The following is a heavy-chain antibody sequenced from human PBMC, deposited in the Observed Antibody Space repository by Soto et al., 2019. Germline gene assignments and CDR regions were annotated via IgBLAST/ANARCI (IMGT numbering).Heavy chain of an antibody. CDR3: ARGEHSTSSSYYYYGLDV. V-gene: IGHV3-7*05. J-gene: IGHJ6*02. CDR1: GFAFNTHW. CDR2: INQDESAK. Sequence: EVQLVESGGGLVQPGGSLRLSCTTSGFAFNTHWMSWVRQAPGKGLEWVANINQDESAKYYVDSVEGRFTVSRDNAKTSVSLQMNSLRAEDTAVYYCARGEHSTSSSYYYYGLDVWGQGTTVIVSS. D-gene: IGHD1-26*01.